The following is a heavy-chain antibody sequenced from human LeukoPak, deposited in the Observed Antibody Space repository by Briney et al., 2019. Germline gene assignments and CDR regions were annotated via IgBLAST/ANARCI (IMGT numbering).Heavy chain of an antibody. CDR1: GFTFDVYA. CDR2: NSWDGGRN. D-gene: IGHD2-15*01. V-gene: IGHV3-43D*03. CDR3: AKVMGRGYCSGGSCTTFDY. J-gene: IGHJ4*02. Sequence: PGVTLRLSCAASGFTFDVYAMHWVRHAPGKGLEWVSLNSWDGGRNHYADSVEGRFTNSRDNSENSLYRQMQRVRAEDTGLYYCAKVMGRGYCSGGSCTTFDYWGQGTLVTVSS.